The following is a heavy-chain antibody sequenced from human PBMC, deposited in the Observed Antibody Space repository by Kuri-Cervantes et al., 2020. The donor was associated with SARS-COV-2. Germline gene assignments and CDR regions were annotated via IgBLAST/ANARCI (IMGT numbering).Heavy chain of an antibody. Sequence: SETLSLTCAVYGGSFSGYYWSWIRQPPGKGLEWSGEINHSGSTNYNPSLKSRVTISVDTSKNQFSLKLSSVTAADTAVYYCARGWYPVGATILYYFDYWGQGTLVTVSS. CDR2: INHSGST. J-gene: IGHJ4*02. CDR1: GGSFSGYY. CDR3: ARGWYPVGATILYYFDY. D-gene: IGHD1-26*01. V-gene: IGHV4-34*01.